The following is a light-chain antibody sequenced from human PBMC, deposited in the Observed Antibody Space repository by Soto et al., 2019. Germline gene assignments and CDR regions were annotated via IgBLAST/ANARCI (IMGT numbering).Light chain of an antibody. CDR1: QTISSW. J-gene: IGKJ1*01. Sequence: DIQMTQSPSTLSGSVGDRVTITCRASQTISSWLAWYQQKPGKAPKLLIYKASTVKSGVPSRFSGSGSGTDFTLTISSLQPDDFATYYCQHYNSYSEAFGQGTKVELK. CDR3: QHYNSYSEA. CDR2: KAS. V-gene: IGKV1-5*03.